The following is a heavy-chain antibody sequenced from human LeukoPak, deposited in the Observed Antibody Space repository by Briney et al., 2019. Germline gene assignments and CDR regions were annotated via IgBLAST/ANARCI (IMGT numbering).Heavy chain of an antibody. CDR3: ARHAGYCSSTSCYTPYYYYYGMDV. V-gene: IGHV4-59*08. D-gene: IGHD2-2*02. CDR2: IYYSGST. J-gene: IGHJ6*02. Sequence: PSETLSLTCTVSGGSISSYYWSWIRQPPGKGLEWLGYIYYSGSTNYNPSLKSRVTISVDTSKNQFSLELSSVTAADTAVYYCARHAGYCSSTSCYTPYYYYYGMDVWGQGTTVTVSS. CDR1: GGSISSYY.